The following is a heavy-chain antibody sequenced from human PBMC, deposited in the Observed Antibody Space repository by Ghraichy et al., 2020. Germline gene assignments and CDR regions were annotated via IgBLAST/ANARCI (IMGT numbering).Heavy chain of an antibody. D-gene: IGHD2-21*01. V-gene: IGHV4-59*01. CDR2: MSYSGSA. CDR1: GGSISGYY. J-gene: IGHJ6*02. Sequence: SETLSLTCTVSGGSISGYYWTWIRQPPGKGLEWIGYMSYSGSANYNPSLESRLTMSLDTSKNHFFLKLNSVTAADTALYYCARVNSDLNGLDVCGQGTTVIVSS. CDR3: ARVNSDLNGLDV.